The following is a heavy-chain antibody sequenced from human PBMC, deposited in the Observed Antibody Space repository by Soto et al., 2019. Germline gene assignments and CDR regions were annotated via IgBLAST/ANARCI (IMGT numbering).Heavy chain of an antibody. CDR2: INPSGGST. J-gene: IGHJ6*02. CDR1: GYTFTSYY. CDR3: ARDRAYYDFWSGYSNYYYYYGMDV. Sequence: ASVKVSCKASGYTFTSYYMHWVRQAPGQGLERMGIINPSGGSTSYAQKFQGRVTMTRDTSTSTVYMELSSLRSEDTAVYYCARDRAYYDFWSGYSNYYYYYGMDVWGQGTTVTVSS. D-gene: IGHD3-3*01. V-gene: IGHV1-46*01.